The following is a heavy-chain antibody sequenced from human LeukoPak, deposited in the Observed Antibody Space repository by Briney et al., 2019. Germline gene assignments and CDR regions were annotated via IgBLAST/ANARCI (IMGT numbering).Heavy chain of an antibody. D-gene: IGHD1-26*01. J-gene: IGHJ4*02. CDR3: ARGGSYTPY. V-gene: IGHV4-59*08. Sequence: SETLSLTCTVSGVSIGSYFWSWIRQPPGKGLEWIGYIDNRGSTNYNPSLKSRVTISVDTSKNQFSLKLNSVTAADTAVYYCARGGSYTPYWGQGTLVTVSS. CDR2: IDNRGST. CDR1: GVSIGSYF.